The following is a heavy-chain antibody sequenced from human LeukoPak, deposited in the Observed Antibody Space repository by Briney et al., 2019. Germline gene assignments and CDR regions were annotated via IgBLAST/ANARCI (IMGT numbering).Heavy chain of an antibody. CDR2: ISSNGGST. Sequence: GGSLRLSCAASGFTFSSYAMHWVRQAPGKGLEYVSAISSNGGSTYYANSVKGRFTISRDNSKNTLYLQMGSLRAEDMAVYYCARGGSSGNYAHWGQGTLVTVSS. J-gene: IGHJ4*02. V-gene: IGHV3-64*01. D-gene: IGHD3-22*01. CDR1: GFTFSSYA. CDR3: ARGGSSGNYAH.